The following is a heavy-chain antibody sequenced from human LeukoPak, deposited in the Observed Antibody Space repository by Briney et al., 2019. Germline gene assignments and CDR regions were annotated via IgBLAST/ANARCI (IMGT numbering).Heavy chain of an antibody. J-gene: IGHJ6*03. CDR1: GYTFTSYY. D-gene: IGHD6-13*01. V-gene: IGHV1-46*01. CDR2: INPSGGST. Sequence: GASVKVSCKASGYTFTSYYMHWVRQAPGQGLEWMGIINPSGGSTSYAQKLQGRVTMTRDMSTGTVYMELSSLRSEDTAVYYCARGSSSPPFWYYYYYMDVWGKGTTVTVSS. CDR3: ARGSSSPPFWYYYYYMDV.